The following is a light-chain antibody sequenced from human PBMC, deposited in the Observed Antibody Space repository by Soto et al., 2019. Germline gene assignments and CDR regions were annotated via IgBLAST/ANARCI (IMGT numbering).Light chain of an antibody. CDR3: QQYLNDWA. J-gene: IGKJ1*01. Sequence: DIQMTQSPSTLSASVGDRVTITCRARQSISVWLAWYQQKPGKAPKLLIYDVSSLQSGVPSRFSGSGSGTEFTLTISSLQPDDFATYYCQQYLNDWAFGQGTKVDIK. CDR2: DVS. V-gene: IGKV1-5*01. CDR1: QSISVW.